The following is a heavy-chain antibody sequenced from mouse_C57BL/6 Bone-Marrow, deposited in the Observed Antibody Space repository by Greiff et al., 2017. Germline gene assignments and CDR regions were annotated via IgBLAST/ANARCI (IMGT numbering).Heavy chain of an antibody. CDR2: IDPDDGDT. CDR3: TIGGPYGYDLDY. V-gene: IGHV14-1*01. D-gene: IGHD2-2*01. Sequence: EVQLQQSGAELVRPGASVKLSCTASGFNIKDYYMHWVKQRPEQGLEWIGRIDPDDGDTEYAPKFQGKATMTADTSSNTAYLQLSSLTSEDTAVYYCTIGGPYGYDLDYWGQGTTLTVSS. CDR1: GFNIKDYY. J-gene: IGHJ2*01.